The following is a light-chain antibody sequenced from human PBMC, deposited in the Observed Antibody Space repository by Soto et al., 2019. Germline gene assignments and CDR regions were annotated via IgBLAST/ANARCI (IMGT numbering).Light chain of an antibody. Sequence: ENVLTQSPGTLSLSPGERATLSCRASQSIRSIYLAWYQQKPGQAPRLLFHGASSRATGIPDRISGSGSGTDFTLTISRLEPEDFAVYYCQQYETSPRTFVQGTKVEI. CDR2: GAS. CDR1: QSIRSIY. V-gene: IGKV3-20*01. CDR3: QQYETSPRT. J-gene: IGKJ1*01.